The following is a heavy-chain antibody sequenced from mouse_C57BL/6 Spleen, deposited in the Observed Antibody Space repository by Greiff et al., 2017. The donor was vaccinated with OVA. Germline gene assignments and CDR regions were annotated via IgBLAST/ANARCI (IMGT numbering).Heavy chain of an antibody. Sequence: QVQLKESGPGILQPSQTLSLTCSFSGFSLSTFGMGVGWIRQPSGKGLEWLAHIWWDDDKYYNPALKSRLTISKDTSKNQVFLKIANVDTADTATYYCARINRQLRLPDYAMDYWGQGTSVTVSS. D-gene: IGHD3-2*02. CDR2: IWWDDDK. CDR3: ARINRQLRLPDYAMDY. J-gene: IGHJ4*01. CDR1: GFSLSTFGMG. V-gene: IGHV8-8*01.